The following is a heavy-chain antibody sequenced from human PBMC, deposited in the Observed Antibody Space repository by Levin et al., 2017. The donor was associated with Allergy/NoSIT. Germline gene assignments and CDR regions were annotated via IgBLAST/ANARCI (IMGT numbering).Heavy chain of an antibody. CDR3: ARGSGSGGSCFLR. CDR2: INHSGST. J-gene: IGHJ4*02. Sequence: SQTLSLTCAVYGGSFSGYYWSWIRQPPGKGLEWIGEINHSGSTNYNPSLKSRVTISVDTSKNQFSLKLSSVTAADTAVYYCARGSGSGGSCFLRWGQGTLVTVSS. D-gene: IGHD2-15*01. CDR1: GGSFSGYY. V-gene: IGHV4-34*01.